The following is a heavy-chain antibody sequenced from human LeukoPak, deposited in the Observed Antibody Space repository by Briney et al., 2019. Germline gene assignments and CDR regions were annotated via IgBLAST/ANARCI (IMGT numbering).Heavy chain of an antibody. V-gene: IGHV3-49*03. CDR3: ARGLHDYGDSNYYFDQ. CDR1: GFTFGDDG. D-gene: IGHD4-17*01. Sequence: GGSLRLSCSASGFTFGDDGWSWFRLAPGKGLEWISLIRKKAYGETTEYAASVRGRFIIPRDDAKSIAYLHMNSLKTEDTALYYCARGLHDYGDSNYYFDQWGQGTLVTVTS. CDR2: IRKKAYGETT. J-gene: IGHJ4*02.